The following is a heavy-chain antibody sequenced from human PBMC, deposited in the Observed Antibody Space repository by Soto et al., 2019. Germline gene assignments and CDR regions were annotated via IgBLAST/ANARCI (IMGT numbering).Heavy chain of an antibody. V-gene: IGHV4-39*01. CDR1: GGSISSRGYY. CDR3: ATSNWFDP. Sequence: QLQLQESGPGLVKPSETLSLTCTVSGGSISSRGYYWGWIRQPPGKVLEWIGTIYYSGSTYYNPSLKSRVTISVDKSKNQFSLKLSSVTAADTAVYYCATSNWFDPWGQGTLVTVSS. CDR2: IYYSGST. J-gene: IGHJ5*02.